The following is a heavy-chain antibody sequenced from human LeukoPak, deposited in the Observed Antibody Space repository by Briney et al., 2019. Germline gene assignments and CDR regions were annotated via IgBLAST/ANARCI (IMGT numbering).Heavy chain of an antibody. CDR1: GGSISSSSYY. D-gene: IGHD4-17*01. J-gene: IGHJ4*02. Sequence: PSETLSLTCTVSGGSISSSSYYWGLIRQPPGKGLEWIGSIYYSGSTYYNPSLKSRVTISVDTSKNQFSLKLSSVTAADTAVYYCARGPHGDYPNLFDSWGQGTLVTVSS. CDR2: IYYSGST. CDR3: ARGPHGDYPNLFDS. V-gene: IGHV4-39*01.